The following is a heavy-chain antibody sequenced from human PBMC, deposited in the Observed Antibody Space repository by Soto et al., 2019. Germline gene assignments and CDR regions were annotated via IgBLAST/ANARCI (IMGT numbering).Heavy chain of an antibody. Sequence: GASVKVSCKASGYTFTSYDINWVRQATGQGLEWMRWMNPNSGNTGYAQKFQGRVTMTRNTSISTAYMELSSLRSEDTAVYYCARGGIAARPSGYWGQGTLVTVSS. CDR3: ARGGIAARPSGY. CDR2: MNPNSGNT. V-gene: IGHV1-8*01. J-gene: IGHJ4*02. CDR1: GYTFTSYD. D-gene: IGHD6-6*01.